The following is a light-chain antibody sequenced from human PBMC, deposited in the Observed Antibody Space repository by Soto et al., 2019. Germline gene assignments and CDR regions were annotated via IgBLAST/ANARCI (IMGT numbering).Light chain of an antibody. J-gene: IGKJ3*01. V-gene: IGKV3-20*01. Sequence: EIVLTQSPGTLSLSPGERDTVSCRASQSINNRYLAWYQQKPGQAPRLLIYAASSRATGIPDRFSGSGSGTDFPLTISRLEPQDFAVYYCQQFGSSPGFTFGPGTKVDIK. CDR3: QQFGSSPGFT. CDR2: AAS. CDR1: QSINNRY.